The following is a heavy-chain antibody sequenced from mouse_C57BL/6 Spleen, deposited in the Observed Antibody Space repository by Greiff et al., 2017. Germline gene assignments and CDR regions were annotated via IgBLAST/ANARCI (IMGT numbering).Heavy chain of an antibody. Sequence: EVQLQQSGPELVKPGASVKISCKASGYTFTDYYMNWVKQSHGKSLEWIGDINPNNGGTSYNQKFKGTATLTVDKSSSTAYMELRSLTSEDSAVYYCARDDCWGQGTTLTVAS. V-gene: IGHV1-26*01. J-gene: IGHJ2*01. CDR1: GYTFTDYY. D-gene: IGHD2-12*01. CDR2: INPNNGGT. CDR3: ARDDC.